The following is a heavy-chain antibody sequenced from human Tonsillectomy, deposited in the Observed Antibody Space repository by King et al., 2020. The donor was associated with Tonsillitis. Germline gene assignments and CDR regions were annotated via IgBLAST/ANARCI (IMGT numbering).Heavy chain of an antibody. V-gene: IGHV4-38-2*02. CDR3: ARDGTGWSRED. CDR2: VCYDGIN. Sequence: VQLQESGPALVKPSETLSLTCTLSGYSVSSPYCWDWLRQPPGKGLEWIGTVCYDGINFYNPSLKSRVTIFLLPSKKQLSLTVRSVTAADTAMYYCARDGTGWSREDWGQGTLVTVSS. J-gene: IGHJ4*02. D-gene: IGHD6-19*01. CDR1: GYSVSSPYC.